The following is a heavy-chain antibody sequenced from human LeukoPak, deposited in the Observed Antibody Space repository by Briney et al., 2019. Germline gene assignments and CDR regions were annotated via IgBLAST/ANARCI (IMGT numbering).Heavy chain of an antibody. CDR2: ISAYNGNT. CDR3: ARLPYSSSYFDY. D-gene: IGHD6-13*01. CDR1: GYTFTSYG. Sequence: ASVKVSCKASGYTFTSYGISCMPQAPGQGLEWMGWISAYNGNTNYAQKLQGRVTMTTDTSTSTAYVELRSLRSDDTAVYYCARLPYSSSYFDYWGQGTLVTVSS. V-gene: IGHV1-18*01. J-gene: IGHJ4*02.